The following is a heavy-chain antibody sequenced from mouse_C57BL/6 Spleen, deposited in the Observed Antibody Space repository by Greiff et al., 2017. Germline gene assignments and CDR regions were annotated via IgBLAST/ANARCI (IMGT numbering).Heavy chain of an antibody. CDR2: IDPETGGT. D-gene: IGHD1-1*01. CDR1: GYTFTDYE. Sequence: VHLVESGAELVRPGASVTLSCKASGYTFTDYEMHWVKQTPVHGLEWIGAIDPETGGTAYNQKFKGKAILTADKSSSTAYMELRSLTSEDSAVYYCNTVVAKYAMDYWGQGTSVTVSS. CDR3: NTVVAKYAMDY. J-gene: IGHJ4*01. V-gene: IGHV1-15*01.